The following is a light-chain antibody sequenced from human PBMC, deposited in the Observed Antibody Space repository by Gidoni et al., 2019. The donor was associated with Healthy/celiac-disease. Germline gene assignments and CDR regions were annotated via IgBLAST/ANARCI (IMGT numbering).Light chain of an antibody. CDR2: GAS. Sequence: EIVLTQSPGTLSLSPGERATLSCRASQSVSSSYLAWYQQKPGQAPRLLIYGASSSATGIPDRFSGSVSGTDFTLTISRLEPEDFAVYYCQQYGSSPPITFGGGTKVEIK. V-gene: IGKV3-20*01. J-gene: IGKJ4*01. CDR1: QSVSSSY. CDR3: QQYGSSPPIT.